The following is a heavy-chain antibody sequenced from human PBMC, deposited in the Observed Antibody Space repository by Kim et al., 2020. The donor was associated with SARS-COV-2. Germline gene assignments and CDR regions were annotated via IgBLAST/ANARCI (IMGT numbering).Heavy chain of an antibody. J-gene: IGHJ4*02. V-gene: IGHV4-34*01. CDR2: INHSGST. CDR1: GGSFSGYY. Sequence: SETLSLTCAVYGGSFSGYYWSWIRQPPGKGLEWIGEINHSGSTNYNPSLKSRVTISVDTSKNQFSLKLSSVTAADTAVYYCASEGYCTNGVCYEGGYWGQGTLVTVSS. CDR3: ASEGYCTNGVCYEGGY. D-gene: IGHD2-8*01.